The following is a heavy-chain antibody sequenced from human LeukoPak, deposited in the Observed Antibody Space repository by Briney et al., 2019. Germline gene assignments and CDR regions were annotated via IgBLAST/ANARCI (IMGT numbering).Heavy chain of an antibody. Sequence: PGGSLRLSCAASGFTFSSYAMSWVRQAPGKGLEWVPAISGSGGSTYYADSVKGRFTISRDNSENTLYLQMNSLRAEDTAVYYCAKDRATGDLYYGMDVWGQGTTVTVSS. D-gene: IGHD7-27*01. CDR3: AKDRATGDLYYGMDV. CDR1: GFTFSSYA. CDR2: ISGSGGST. J-gene: IGHJ6*02. V-gene: IGHV3-23*01.